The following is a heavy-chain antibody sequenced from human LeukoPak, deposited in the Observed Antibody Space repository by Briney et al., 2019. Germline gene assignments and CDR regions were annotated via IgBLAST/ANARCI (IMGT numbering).Heavy chain of an antibody. J-gene: IGHJ4*02. V-gene: IGHV4-34*01. CDR3: AGGVSYYYGSGSYPRKYYFDY. CDR2: INHSGST. Sequence: PSETLSLTCAVYGGSFSGYYWSWIRQPPGKGLEWIGEINHSGSTNYNPSLKSRVTISVDTSKNQFSLKLSSVTAADTAVYYCAGGVSYYYGSGSYPRKYYFDYWGQGTLVTVPS. D-gene: IGHD3-10*01. CDR1: GGSFSGYY.